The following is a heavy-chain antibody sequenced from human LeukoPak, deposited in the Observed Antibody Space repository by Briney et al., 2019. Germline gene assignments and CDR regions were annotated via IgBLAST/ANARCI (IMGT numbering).Heavy chain of an antibody. CDR3: ARDPMTTDSRFGY. Sequence: PGGSLRLSCAASGFTFSSYWMSWVRQAPGKGLEWVANMKQDGSEKYYVDSVKGRFTISRDNAKNSLYLQMNSLRAEDTAVYYCARDPMTTDSRFGYWGQGTLVTVSS. V-gene: IGHV3-7*01. CDR1: GFTFSSYW. CDR2: MKQDGSEK. D-gene: IGHD4-17*01. J-gene: IGHJ4*02.